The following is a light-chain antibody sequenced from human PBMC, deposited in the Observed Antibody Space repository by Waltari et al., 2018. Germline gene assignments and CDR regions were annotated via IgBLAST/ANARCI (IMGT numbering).Light chain of an antibody. CDR2: EDT. J-gene: IGLJ3*02. Sequence: SYELTQPPSVSVSPGQTARITCSGDDLPKKYAYWYQQKPGQAPVVVSYEDTNRPSGIPGRFSGSSSGTMATFTISGAQVEDEADYYCYSTDSSGNHSVFGRGTKLTVL. V-gene: IGLV3-10*01. CDR3: YSTDSSGNHSV. CDR1: DLPKKY.